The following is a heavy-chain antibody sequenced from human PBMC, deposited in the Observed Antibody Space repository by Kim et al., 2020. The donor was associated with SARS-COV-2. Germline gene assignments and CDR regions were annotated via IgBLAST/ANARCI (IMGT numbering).Heavy chain of an antibody. CDR3: AREGIMITFGGVIPVN. CDR1: GYTFTSYD. J-gene: IGHJ4*02. D-gene: IGHD3-16*01. Sequence: ASVKVSCKASGYTFTSYDINWVRQATGQGLEWMGWMNPNSGNTGYAQKFQGRVTMTRNTSISTAYMELSSLRSEDTAVYYCAREGIMITFGGVIPVNWGQGTLVTVSS. V-gene: IGHV1-8*01. CDR2: MNPNSGNT.